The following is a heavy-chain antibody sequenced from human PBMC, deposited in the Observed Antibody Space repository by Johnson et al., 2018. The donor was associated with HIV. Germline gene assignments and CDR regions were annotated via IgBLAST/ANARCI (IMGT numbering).Heavy chain of an antibody. CDR1: GFTFSNAW. CDR3: TTNFWSGFYPDAFDI. Sequence: VQLVESGGGLVQPGGSLRLPCAASGFTFSNAWMTWVRQAPGKGLEWEGRIKSISDGGTTDYAAPVRGRFSISRDDSETTVYLQMNSLKIEDTAVYYCTTNFWSGFYPDAFDIWGQGTIVTVSS. D-gene: IGHD3-3*01. J-gene: IGHJ3*02. V-gene: IGHV3-15*01. CDR2: IKSISDGGTT.